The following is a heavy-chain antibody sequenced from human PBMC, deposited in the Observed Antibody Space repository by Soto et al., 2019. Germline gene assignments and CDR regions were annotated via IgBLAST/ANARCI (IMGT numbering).Heavy chain of an antibody. V-gene: IGHV3-48*02. Sequence: PGGSLRLSCAACGFTVSSYSMNWVRQDPGKGLEWVSYISSSSSTIYYADSVKGRFTISRDNAKNSLYLQMNSLRDEDTAVYYCARPEYSSSSYGMDVWGQGTTVTVSS. CDR2: ISSSSSTI. J-gene: IGHJ6*02. CDR1: GFTVSSYS. D-gene: IGHD6-6*01. CDR3: ARPEYSSSSYGMDV.